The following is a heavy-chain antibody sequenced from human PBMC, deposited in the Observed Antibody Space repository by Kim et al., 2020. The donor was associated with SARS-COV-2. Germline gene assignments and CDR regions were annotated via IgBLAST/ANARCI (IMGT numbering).Heavy chain of an antibody. CDR2: ISYDGSNK. CDR1: GFTFSSYG. V-gene: IGHV3-30*18. D-gene: IGHD1-26*01. CDR3: AKSEGPFYSGSFDY. Sequence: GGSLRLSCAASGFTFSSYGMHWVRQAPGKGLEWVAVISYDGSNKYYADSVKGRFTISRDNSKNTLYLQMNSLRAEDTAVYYCAKSEGPFYSGSFDYWGQGTLVTVSS. J-gene: IGHJ4*02.